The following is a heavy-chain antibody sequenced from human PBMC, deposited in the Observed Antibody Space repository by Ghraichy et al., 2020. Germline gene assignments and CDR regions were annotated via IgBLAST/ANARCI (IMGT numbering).Heavy chain of an antibody. CDR2: ISSSSSYT. CDR1: GFTFSDYY. V-gene: IGHV3-11*05. Sequence: GGSLRLSCAASGFTFSDYYMSWIRQAPGKGLEWVSYISSSSSYTNYADSVKGRFTISRDNAKNSLYLQMNSLRAEDTAVYYCARELTTVTKDDAFDIWGQGTMVTVSS. J-gene: IGHJ3*02. CDR3: ARELTTVTKDDAFDI. D-gene: IGHD4-17*01.